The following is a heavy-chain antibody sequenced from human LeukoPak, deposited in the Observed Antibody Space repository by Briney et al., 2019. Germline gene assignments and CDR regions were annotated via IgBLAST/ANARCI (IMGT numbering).Heavy chain of an antibody. D-gene: IGHD3-9*01. Sequence: GESLKISCKGSGYSFTSYWIGWVRQMPGKGQEWMGIIYPGDSDTRYSPSFQGQVTISADKSISTAYLQWSSLKASDTAMYYCARQGILTGYQFDYWGQGTLVTVSS. J-gene: IGHJ4*02. CDR2: IYPGDSDT. CDR3: ARQGILTGYQFDY. CDR1: GYSFTSYW. V-gene: IGHV5-51*01.